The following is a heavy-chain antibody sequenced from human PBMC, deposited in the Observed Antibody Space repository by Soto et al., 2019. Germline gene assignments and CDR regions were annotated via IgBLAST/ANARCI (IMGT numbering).Heavy chain of an antibody. J-gene: IGHJ6*02. D-gene: IGHD3-9*01. CDR1: GGSLSSGDYY. CDR2: IYYSGST. V-gene: IGHV4-30-4*01. CDR3: ASAPYYDILTGYPRPYYYYGMDV. Sequence: SGTLSLTRPLSGGSLSSGDYYWGWVRQPPGKGLEGIGYIYYSGSTYYNPSLKSRVTISVDTSKNQFSLKLSSVTAADTAVYYCASAPYYDILTGYPRPYYYYGMDVWGQGTTVTVSS.